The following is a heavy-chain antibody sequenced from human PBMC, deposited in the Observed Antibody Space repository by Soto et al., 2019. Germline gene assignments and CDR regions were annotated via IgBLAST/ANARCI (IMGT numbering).Heavy chain of an antibody. J-gene: IGHJ4*02. D-gene: IGHD3-16*01. Sequence: GASVKVSCKASGGTFSNSSFSWVRQAPGQGLEWMGGIVPMFGTADYAQKFLGRVTITADDSTNSVYMEVSSLTSDDTAVYYCAKAVEIMTLDFDCWGPGTLVTVSS. V-gene: IGHV1-69*13. CDR2: IVPMFGTA. CDR3: AKAVEIMTLDFDC. CDR1: GGTFSNSS.